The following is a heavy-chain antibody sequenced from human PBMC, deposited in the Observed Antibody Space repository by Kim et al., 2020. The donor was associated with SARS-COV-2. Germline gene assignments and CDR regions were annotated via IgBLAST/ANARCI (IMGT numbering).Heavy chain of an antibody. CDR2: ISGSGGST. V-gene: IGHV3-23*01. CDR1: GFTFSSYA. D-gene: IGHD2-2*01. CDR3: AKPSIVVVPAAIRASYFDY. Sequence: GGSLRLSCAASGFTFSSYAMSWVRQAPGKGLEWVSAISGSGGSTYYADSVKGRFTISRDNSKNTLYLQMNSLRAEDTAVYYCAKPSIVVVPAAIRASYFDYWGQGTLVTVSS. J-gene: IGHJ4*02.